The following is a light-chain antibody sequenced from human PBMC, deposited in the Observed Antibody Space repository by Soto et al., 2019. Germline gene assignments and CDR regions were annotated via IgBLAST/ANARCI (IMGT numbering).Light chain of an antibody. Sequence: EIVLTQSPGTLSLSPGEIATLSCRASQSVYTNYLAWYQQKPGQAPRLLIYGASRRATGIPDRFSGSGSGTDFNLTISRLEPEDFAVYYCQHYCSSPPLYTFGQGTKLEIK. J-gene: IGKJ2*01. V-gene: IGKV3-20*01. CDR1: QSVYTNY. CDR2: GAS. CDR3: QHYCSSPPLYT.